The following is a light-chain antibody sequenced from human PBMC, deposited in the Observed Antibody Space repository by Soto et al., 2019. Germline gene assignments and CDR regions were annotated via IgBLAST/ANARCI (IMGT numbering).Light chain of an antibody. CDR3: QQSYSTSWT. CDR2: IAS. CDR1: QDINSW. V-gene: IGKV1-39*01. Sequence: DIQMTQSPSSLSRSXGDRVTIPXXASQDINSWLTWYQQKPGKAPKVLIYIASRLQSGVPSRFSGSGSGTDFTLTISSLQPEDFATYYCQQSYSTSWTFGQGTKVDIK. J-gene: IGKJ1*01.